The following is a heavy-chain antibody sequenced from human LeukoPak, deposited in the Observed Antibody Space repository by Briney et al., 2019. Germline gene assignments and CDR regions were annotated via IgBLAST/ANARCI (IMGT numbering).Heavy chain of an antibody. CDR3: ARDLLAGRPGY. V-gene: IGHV4-39*02. D-gene: IGHD6-6*01. Sequence: SETLSLTCTVSGGSISSSSYYWGWIRQPPGKGLEWIGSIYYSGSTYYNPSLKSRVTISVDTSKNQFSLKLSSVTAADTAIYYCARDLLAGRPGYWGQGTLVTVSS. CDR2: IYYSGST. CDR1: GGSISSSSYY. J-gene: IGHJ4*02.